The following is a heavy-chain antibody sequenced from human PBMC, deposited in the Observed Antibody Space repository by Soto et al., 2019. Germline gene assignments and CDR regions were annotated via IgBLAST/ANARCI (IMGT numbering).Heavy chain of an antibody. V-gene: IGHV4-39*01. Sequence: SETLSLTCTVSGGSISSSGYYWAWIRQPPGKGLEWIGSISYSGTTFYNPSLKSRITISADTSKSQFSLRLRSVTAADTAMYYCARRIMTATIDNWGQGTLVTVS. D-gene: IGHD2-21*02. CDR3: ARRIMTATIDN. CDR2: ISYSGTT. CDR1: GGSISSSGYY. J-gene: IGHJ4*02.